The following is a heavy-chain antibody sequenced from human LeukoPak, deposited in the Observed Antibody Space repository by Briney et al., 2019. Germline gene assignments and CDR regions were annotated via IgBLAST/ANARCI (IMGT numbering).Heavy chain of an antibody. CDR1: GGSISSGGYY. Sequence: SETLSPTCTVSGGSISSGGYYWSRLRQHPGKGLEWIGYIYFSGSTYYNPSLKTRVTISVDTSKNQFSLKLSSVTAADTAVYYCARHTQQLGAFDIWGQGTIVTVSS. J-gene: IGHJ3*02. D-gene: IGHD6-13*01. CDR2: IYFSGST. CDR3: ARHTQQLGAFDI. V-gene: IGHV4-31*03.